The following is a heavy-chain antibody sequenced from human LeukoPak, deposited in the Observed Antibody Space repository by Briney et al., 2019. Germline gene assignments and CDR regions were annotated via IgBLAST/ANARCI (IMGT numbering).Heavy chain of an antibody. CDR1: GGSFSGYY. J-gene: IGHJ4*02. CDR2: INHSGST. Sequence: SETLSLTCAVYGGSFSGYYWSWIRQPPGKGLEWIGEINHSGSTNYNPSLKSRVTISVDTSKNQFSLKLSSVTAADTAVYYCARSWLQYSYWGQGTLVTVSS. D-gene: IGHD5-12*01. V-gene: IGHV4-34*01. CDR3: ARSWLQYSY.